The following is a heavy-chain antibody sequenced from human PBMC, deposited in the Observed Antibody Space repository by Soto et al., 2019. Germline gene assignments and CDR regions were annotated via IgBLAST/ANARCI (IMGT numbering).Heavy chain of an antibody. D-gene: IGHD1-26*01. CDR1: GFTFSSYG. J-gene: IGHJ6*02. CDR3: ATDEAVGATPGLRDYCYYDGRDA. Sequence: PGVSLRLSCAASGFTFSSYGMHWVRQAPGKGLEWVALISYDGSNKYYEYYVEWLFAISRDNGKKTLYLQMIGLKPEDTVVYYSATDEAVGATPGLRDYCYYDGRDAWGGGSTVT. V-gene: IGHV3-30*03. CDR2: ISYDGSNK.